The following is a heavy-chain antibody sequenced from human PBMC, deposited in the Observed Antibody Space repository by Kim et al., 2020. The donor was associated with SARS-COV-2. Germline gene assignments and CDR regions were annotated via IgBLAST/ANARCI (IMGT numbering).Heavy chain of an antibody. Sequence: PGGSLRLSCTASKFTFDDSAMQWVRQAPGKGLEWVSLITADGATTFYTDSVRGRFTISRDNSKNSLFLQMNSLRPEDTAVYYCAKDKQTEQRLILGSFD. CDR2: ITADGATT. CDR1: KFTFDDSA. J-gene: IGHJ3*01. D-gene: IGHD6-25*01. V-gene: IGHV3-43*02. CDR3: AKDKQTEQRLILGSFD.